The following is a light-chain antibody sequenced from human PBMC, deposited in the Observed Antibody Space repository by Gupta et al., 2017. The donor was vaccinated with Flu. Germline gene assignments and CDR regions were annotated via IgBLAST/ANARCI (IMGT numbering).Light chain of an antibody. V-gene: IGLV1-47*01. CDR3: AAWDGSWSGV. CDR2: PND. CDR1: SSIIGSNY. Sequence: QSVLTQPPSASGTPGQRVTITCSGSSSIIGSNYLYWYQQLPGTAPKLIIYPNDQRPSGVPVRFSGSKSGTAASLSISVPRDEDEADYYCAAWDGSWSGVFGGGTKLTVL. J-gene: IGLJ3*02.